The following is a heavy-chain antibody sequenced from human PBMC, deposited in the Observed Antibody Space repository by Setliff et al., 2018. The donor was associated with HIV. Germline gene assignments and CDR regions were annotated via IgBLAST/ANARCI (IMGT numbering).Heavy chain of an antibody. Sequence: ASVKVSCKASGYIFTNYAMQWVRQAPGQGLEWMGWINTGNGSTKYSQKFQGRVTISRDTFASTAYMYLSSLRSEDTAVYYCAREGAETTTSNYYGMDVWGQGTTVTVSS. J-gene: IGHJ6*02. CDR2: INTGNGST. D-gene: IGHD4-17*01. V-gene: IGHV1-3*04. CDR3: AREGAETTTSNYYGMDV. CDR1: GYIFTNYA.